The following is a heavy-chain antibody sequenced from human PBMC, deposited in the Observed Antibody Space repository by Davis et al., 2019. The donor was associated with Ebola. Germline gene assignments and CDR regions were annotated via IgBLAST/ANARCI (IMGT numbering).Heavy chain of an antibody. CDR3: ARSKPQRRDWFDP. V-gene: IGHV1-8*03. Sequence: ASVKVSCKASGYTFTSYDINWVRQATGQGLEWMGWMNPNSGNTGYAQKFQGRVTITRNTSISTAYMELSSLRSEDTAVYYCARSKPQRRDWFDPWGQGTLVTVSS. CDR2: MNPNSGNT. CDR1: GYTFTSYD. J-gene: IGHJ5*02. D-gene: IGHD1-1*01.